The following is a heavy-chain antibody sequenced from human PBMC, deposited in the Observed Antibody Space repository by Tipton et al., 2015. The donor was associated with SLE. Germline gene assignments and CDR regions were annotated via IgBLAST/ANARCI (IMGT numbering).Heavy chain of an antibody. J-gene: IGHJ2*01. V-gene: IGHV3-49*04. CDR3: ASTGYSSYWYFDL. CDR1: GDYA. D-gene: IGHD5-12*01. Sequence: SLRLSCTVSGDYAMSWVRQAPGKGLEWVGFIRSKTYGGTTEYAATLEGRFTISRDESKGIAYLQMNSLKTEDTAVYYCASTGYSSYWYFDLWGRGTLVTVSS. CDR2: IRSKTYGGTT.